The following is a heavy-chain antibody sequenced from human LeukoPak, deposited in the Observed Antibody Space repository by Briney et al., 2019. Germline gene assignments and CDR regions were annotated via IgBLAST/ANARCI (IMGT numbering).Heavy chain of an antibody. V-gene: IGHV4-39*07. Sequence: SETLSLTCTVSGGSISSSSYYWGWIRQPPGKGLEWIGSIYYSGSTYYNPSLKSRVTISVDTSKNQFSLKLSSVTAADMAVYYCARDRIAVAGSHDYWGQGTLVTVSS. CDR1: GGSISSSSYY. CDR3: ARDRIAVAGSHDY. D-gene: IGHD6-19*01. J-gene: IGHJ4*02. CDR2: IYYSGST.